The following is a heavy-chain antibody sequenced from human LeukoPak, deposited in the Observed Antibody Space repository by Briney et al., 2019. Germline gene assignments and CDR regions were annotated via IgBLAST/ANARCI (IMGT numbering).Heavy chain of an antibody. CDR1: GFTFDDYA. Sequence: GGSLRLSCAASGFTFDDYAMHWVRQAPGKGLEWVSGISWNSGSIGYADSVKGRFTISRDNAKNSLYLQVNSLRAEDTALYYCAKDVGSGSYWGAGYFDYWGQGTLVTVSS. CDR3: AKDVGSGSYWGAGYFDY. D-gene: IGHD1-26*01. V-gene: IGHV3-9*01. CDR2: ISWNSGSI. J-gene: IGHJ4*02.